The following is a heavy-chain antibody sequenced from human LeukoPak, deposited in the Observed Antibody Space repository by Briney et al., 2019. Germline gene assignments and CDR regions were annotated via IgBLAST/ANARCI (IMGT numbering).Heavy chain of an antibody. CDR3: ARDRHSSTWYWLFDY. D-gene: IGHD6-13*01. CDR1: GLTFSSYG. J-gene: IGHJ4*02. V-gene: IGHV3-23*01. CDR2: ISTTGGTT. Sequence: PGGTLRLSCAASGLTFSSYGMSWVRQAPGRGLEWVSAISTTGGTTYYADSVRGRFTISRDNAKNSLYLQMNSLRAEDTAVYYCARDRHSSTWYWLFDYWGQGTLVTVSS.